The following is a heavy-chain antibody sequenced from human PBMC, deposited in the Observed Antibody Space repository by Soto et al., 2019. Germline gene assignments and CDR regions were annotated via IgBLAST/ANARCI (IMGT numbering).Heavy chain of an antibody. V-gene: IGHV3-73*01. CDR3: TCPVRGGDYNRAEL. D-gene: IGHD3-10*01. CDR2: IRSKANNYAT. CDR1: GFSFRDTS. Sequence: PGGSLRLSCAASGFSFRDTSMHWVRQASGKGLEWVGRIRSKANNYATAYAVSVKGRFTISRDDSDNTSYLHMNSLKTEDTAVYYCTCPVRGGDYNRAELWGHGTLVTVSS. J-gene: IGHJ4*01.